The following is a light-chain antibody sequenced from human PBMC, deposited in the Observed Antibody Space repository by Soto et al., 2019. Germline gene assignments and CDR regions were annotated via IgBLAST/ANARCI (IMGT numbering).Light chain of an antibody. V-gene: IGKV1-5*03. CDR3: QQYNTYPLT. Sequence: DIQMTQSPSTLSASVGDRVTITCRASQSISTWLAWYQQKPGKAPKLLIYKASNLEDGVPSRFSGSGSETEFTITISSLQPDDFATYDCQQYNTYPLTFGGGTTVEIK. CDR2: KAS. J-gene: IGKJ4*01. CDR1: QSISTW.